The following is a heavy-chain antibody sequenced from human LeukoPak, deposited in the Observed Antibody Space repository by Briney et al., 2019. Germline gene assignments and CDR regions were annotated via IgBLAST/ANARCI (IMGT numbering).Heavy chain of an antibody. CDR1: GFTFSSYG. CDR2: ISGSGGST. V-gene: IGHV3-23*01. J-gene: IGHJ3*02. Sequence: GGTLRLSCAASGFTFSSYGMSWVRQAPGKGLEWVSAISGSGGSTYYADSVKGRFTITRDNSKNTLYLQMNSLRAEDTAVYYCAKANVKYCSGGSCFDAFDIWGQGTMVTASS. D-gene: IGHD2-15*01. CDR3: AKANVKYCSGGSCFDAFDI.